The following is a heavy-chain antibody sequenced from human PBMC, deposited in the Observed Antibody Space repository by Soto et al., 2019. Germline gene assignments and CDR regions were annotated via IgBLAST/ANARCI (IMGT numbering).Heavy chain of an antibody. CDR3: ARVVGAPNWFDP. Sequence: EVQLVESGGGLVQPGGSLRLSCAASGFTFSDHSMDWVRQAPGKGLEWVGRTRNKANSYTTEYAASVKGRFTISRDDSKNSLYLQMNSLKTDDTAVYYGARVVGAPNWFDPWGQGTLVTVSS. J-gene: IGHJ5*02. D-gene: IGHD1-26*01. CDR1: GFTFSDHS. V-gene: IGHV3-72*01. CDR2: TRNKANSYTT.